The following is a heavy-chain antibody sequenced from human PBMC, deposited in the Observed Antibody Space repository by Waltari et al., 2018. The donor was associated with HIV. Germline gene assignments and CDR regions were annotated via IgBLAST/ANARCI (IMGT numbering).Heavy chain of an antibody. CDR1: GFTFSNVW. V-gene: IGHV3-15*01. D-gene: IGHD3-3*01. J-gene: IGHJ6*02. Sequence: EVQLVESGGGLVKSGGSLRLSCAASGFTFSNVWMSCVRLAPGTGLEWVGRIQPKTAGGTTDYAEPVKGRLTIPRDDSKNTLYLQMNSLKTEDRAVYYCTTEEPDYIGVVSRRPQKLYYYYGMDVCGQGTTATVSS. CDR3: TTEEPDYIGVVSRRPQKLYYYYGMDV. CDR2: IQPKTAGGTT.